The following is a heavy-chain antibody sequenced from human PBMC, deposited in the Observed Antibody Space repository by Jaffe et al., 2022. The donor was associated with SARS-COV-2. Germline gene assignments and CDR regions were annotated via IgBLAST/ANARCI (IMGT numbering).Heavy chain of an antibody. CDR3: ARGLYSSSRDNWFDP. V-gene: IGHV3-7*01. CDR2: IKQDGSEK. J-gene: IGHJ5*02. CDR1: GFTFSSYW. D-gene: IGHD6-6*01. Sequence: EVQLVESGGGLVQPGGSLRLSCAASGFTFSSYWMSWVRQAPGKGLEWVANIKQDGSEKYYVDSVKGRFTISRDNAKNSLYLQMNSLRAEDTAVYYCARGLYSSSRDNWFDPWGQGTLVTVSS.